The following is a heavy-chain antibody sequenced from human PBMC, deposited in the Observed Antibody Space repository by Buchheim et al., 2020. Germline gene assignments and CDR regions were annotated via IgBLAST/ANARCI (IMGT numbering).Heavy chain of an antibody. CDR2: IYYSGST. J-gene: IGHJ3*02. V-gene: IGHV4-39*01. CDR1: GGSISSSSYY. CDR3: AVQTPMVRGVYDAFDI. Sequence: QLQLQESGPGLVKPSETLSLTCTVSGGSISSSSYYWGWIRQPPGKGLEWIGSIYYSGSTYYNPSLKSRVTISVDTSKNPFSLKLNSVTAADTAVYYCAVQTPMVRGVYDAFDIWGQGT. D-gene: IGHD3-10*01.